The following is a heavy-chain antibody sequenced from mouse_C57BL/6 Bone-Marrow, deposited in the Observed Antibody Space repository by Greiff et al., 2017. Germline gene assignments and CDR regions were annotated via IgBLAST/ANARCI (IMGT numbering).Heavy chain of an antibody. CDR2: IHPSDSDT. CDR3: AIPLYYNGSSYGD. J-gene: IGHJ2*01. D-gene: IGHD1-1*01. CDR1: GYTFTSYW. Sequence: QVQLQQPGAELVKPGASVKVSCKASGYTFTSYWMHWVKQRPGQGLEWIGKIHPSDSDTNYNQKFKGNATLTVDKSSSTAYMQLSSLTSEYSAVYGGAIPLYYNGSSYGDWGKGTTLTVSS. V-gene: IGHV1-74*01.